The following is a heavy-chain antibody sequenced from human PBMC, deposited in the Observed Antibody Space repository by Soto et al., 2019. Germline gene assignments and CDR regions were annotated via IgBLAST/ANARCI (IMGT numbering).Heavy chain of an antibody. CDR2: IYYSGST. V-gene: IGHV4-39*01. Sequence: TSETLSLTCTVSGGSISSSSYYWGWIRQPPGKGLEWIGSIYYSGSTYYNPSLKSRVTISVDTSKNQFSLKLSSVTAADTAVYYCATHLPLERRGNDYWDQGTLVTVS. CDR1: GGSISSSSYY. D-gene: IGHD1-1*01. CDR3: ATHLPLERRGNDY. J-gene: IGHJ4*02.